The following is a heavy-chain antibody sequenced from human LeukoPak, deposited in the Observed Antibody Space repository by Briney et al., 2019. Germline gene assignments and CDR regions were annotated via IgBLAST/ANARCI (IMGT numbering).Heavy chain of an antibody. Sequence: PGGSLRLSCAASGFTFSSYAMTWVRQAPGKGLEWVSAISGSGSTTYYADSVKGRFTISRDNAKNSLYLQMNSLRAEDTAVYYCARDHLGSGWYPQLLHFDYWGQGTLVTVSS. D-gene: IGHD6-19*01. CDR3: ARDHLGSGWYPQLLHFDY. CDR2: ISGSGSTT. J-gene: IGHJ4*02. CDR1: GFTFSSYA. V-gene: IGHV3-23*01.